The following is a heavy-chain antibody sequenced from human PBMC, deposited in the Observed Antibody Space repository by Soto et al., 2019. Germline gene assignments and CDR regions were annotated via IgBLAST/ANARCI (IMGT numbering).Heavy chain of an antibody. J-gene: IGHJ4*02. V-gene: IGHV3-48*03. CDR2: ISSSGRAI. CDR3: VARRWLQSFFDY. CDR1: GIGFESYE. Sequence: GESLRLSCAASGIGFESYEMNWVRQAPGKGLEWISYISSSGRAIYYAESVKGRFTISRDTVKNSLFLHMDSLRVEDTAVYYCVARRWLQSFFDYWGQGTQVTVXS. D-gene: IGHD3-3*02.